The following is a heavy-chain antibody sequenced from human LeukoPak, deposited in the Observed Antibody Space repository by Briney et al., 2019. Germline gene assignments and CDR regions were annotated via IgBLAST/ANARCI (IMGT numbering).Heavy chain of an antibody. CDR3: AKLTFHHYDA. J-gene: IGHJ5*02. CDR1: GFTFSTYA. V-gene: IGHV3-23*01. Sequence: GGSLRLSCAAPGFTFSTYAMTWVRQAPGKGLEWVSSLSDSGGRTYYADSVKGRFTISRDNSKNTLYLQVNSLRAADTAVYYCAKLTFHHYDAWGQGTLVTVSS. D-gene: IGHD3-22*01. CDR2: LSDSGGRT.